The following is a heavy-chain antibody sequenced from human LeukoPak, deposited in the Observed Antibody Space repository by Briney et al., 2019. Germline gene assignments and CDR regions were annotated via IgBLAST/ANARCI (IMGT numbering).Heavy chain of an antibody. D-gene: IGHD6-19*01. CDR1: GGTFSSYT. J-gene: IGHJ4*02. V-gene: IGHV1-69*02. CDR2: IIPILGIA. Sequence: SVKVSCKASGGTFSSYTISWVRPAPGQGLEWMGRIIPILGIANYAQKFQGRVTITADKSTSTAYMELSSLRSEDTAVYFCASGTSYSSGWQYWGQGTLVTVSS. CDR3: ASGTSYSSGWQY.